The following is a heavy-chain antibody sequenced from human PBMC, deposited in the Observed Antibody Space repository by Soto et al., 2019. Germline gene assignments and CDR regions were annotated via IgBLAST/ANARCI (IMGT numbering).Heavy chain of an antibody. CDR1: GGTFSSYA. CDR3: ARASYCSGGSCYSMNYYCCGMDV. V-gene: IGHV1-69*01. J-gene: IGHJ6*02. D-gene: IGHD2-15*01. Sequence: QVQLVQSGAEVKKPGSSVKVSCKASGGTFSSYAISWVRQAPGQGLEWMGGIIPIFGTANYAQKFQGRVTITADESTSTAYMELSSLRSEDTAVYYCARASYCSGGSCYSMNYYCCGMDVWGQGTTVTVSS. CDR2: IIPIFGTA.